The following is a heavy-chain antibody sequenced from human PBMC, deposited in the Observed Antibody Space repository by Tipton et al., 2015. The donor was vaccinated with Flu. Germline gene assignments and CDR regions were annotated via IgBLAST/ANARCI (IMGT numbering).Heavy chain of an antibody. CDR2: IHRSGSP. D-gene: IGHD3-10*01. J-gene: IGHJ4*02. CDR3: ARSTYHYGSGSSDY. CDR1: GDSMGSGYF. V-gene: IGHV4-38-2*01. Sequence: PGLVKPSDTLSLTCSVSGDSMGSGYFWGWIRQPPGQGLEWIGNIHRSGSPYYNPSLKSRVTMSVDTAKNQFSQRLSSVTAADTAVYYCARSTYHYGSGSSDYWGQGTLVTVSS.